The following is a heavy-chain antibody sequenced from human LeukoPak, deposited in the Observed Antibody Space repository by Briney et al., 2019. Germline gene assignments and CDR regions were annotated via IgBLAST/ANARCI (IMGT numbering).Heavy chain of an antibody. Sequence: GGSLRLSCAASGFIFDGYAMHWVRQAPGKGLEWVSGISWNSGSIVYADSVKGRFTISRDNAKNSLYLQMNSLRAEDTALYHCAKDLGAHIGLAFGMDVWGQGTTVTVSS. D-gene: IGHD3-16*01. CDR2: ISWNSGSI. V-gene: IGHV3-9*01. CDR3: AKDLGAHIGLAFGMDV. J-gene: IGHJ6*02. CDR1: GFIFDGYA.